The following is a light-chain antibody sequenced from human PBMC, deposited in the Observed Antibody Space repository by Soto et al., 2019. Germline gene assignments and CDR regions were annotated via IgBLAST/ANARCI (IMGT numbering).Light chain of an antibody. V-gene: IGKV3-11*01. J-gene: IGKJ4*01. CDR3: QQRAYWPLT. CDR2: DAS. CDR1: QSFRGL. Sequence: EIVLTQSPGTLSLSPGERATLSCRASQSFRGLLAWYQQKPGQAPRLLIYDASNRATGVAARFSGSGFGTDFTLTISSLESEDFAIYYCQQRAYWPLTFGGGTKVDIK.